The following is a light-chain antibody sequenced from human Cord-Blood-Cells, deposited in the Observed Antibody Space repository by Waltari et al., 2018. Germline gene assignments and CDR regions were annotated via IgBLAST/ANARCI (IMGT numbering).Light chain of an antibody. V-gene: IGKV1-33*01. CDR2: DSS. CDR1: QDMSNY. J-gene: IGKJ4*01. CDR3: QQYDNLPLT. Sequence: DMQIIQSQSSLSAFVGDRVTSTHLASQDMSNYLNWYQQKPGKAPKILIYDSSNLETGVPSRFSGSGSGTDFTFTISSLQPEDIATYYCQQYDNLPLTFGGGTKVAIK.